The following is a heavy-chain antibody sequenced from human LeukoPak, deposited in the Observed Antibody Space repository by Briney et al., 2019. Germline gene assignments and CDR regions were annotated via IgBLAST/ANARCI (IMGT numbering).Heavy chain of an antibody. J-gene: IGHJ4*02. CDR3: ARDRIRLSVGATLFDY. Sequence: ASVKVSCKASGYTFTSYGISWVRQAPGQGLEWMGWISAYNGNTNYAQKLHGRVTMTTDTSTSTAYMELRSLRSDDTAVYYCARDRIRLSVGATLFDYWGQGTLVTVSS. CDR1: GYTFTSYG. D-gene: IGHD1-26*01. V-gene: IGHV1-18*01. CDR2: ISAYNGNT.